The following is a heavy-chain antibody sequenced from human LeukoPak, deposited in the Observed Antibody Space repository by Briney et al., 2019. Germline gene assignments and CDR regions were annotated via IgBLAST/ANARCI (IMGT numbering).Heavy chain of an antibody. J-gene: IGHJ4*02. D-gene: IGHD6-13*01. V-gene: IGHV4-4*07. Sequence: SETLSLTCTVSGGSVSSYYWSWIRQPAGKGLEWIGRFYTSGSTNYNPSLKSRVTMSVDTSKNQISLKLSSMTAADTAVYYCARRSSSWYEGETFDYWGQGTLVTVSS. CDR1: GGSVSSYY. CDR2: FYTSGST. CDR3: ARRSSSWYEGETFDY.